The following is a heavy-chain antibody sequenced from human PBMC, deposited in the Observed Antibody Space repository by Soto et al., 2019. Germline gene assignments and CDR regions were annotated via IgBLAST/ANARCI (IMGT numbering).Heavy chain of an antibody. D-gene: IGHD5-18*01. V-gene: IGHV3-23*01. CDR1: GFTFSSYA. J-gene: IGHJ4*02. CDR3: AKDGGWGDTAMVTGGYYFDY. CDR2: ISGSGGST. Sequence: GGSLRLSCAASGFTFSSYAMSWVRQAPGKGLEWVSAISGSGGSTYYADSVKGRFTISRDNSKNTLYLQMNSLRAEDTAVYYCAKDGGWGDTAMVTGGYYFDYWGQGTLVTVSS.